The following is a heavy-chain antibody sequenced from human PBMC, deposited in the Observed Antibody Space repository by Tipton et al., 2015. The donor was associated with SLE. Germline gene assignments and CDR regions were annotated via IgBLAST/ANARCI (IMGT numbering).Heavy chain of an antibody. J-gene: IGHJ6*02. CDR2: IYHYGGT. D-gene: IGHD6-19*01. Sequence: TLSLTCAVSGGSIRSSNWWSWVRQPPGKGLEWIGEIYHYGGTNSNPSLKSRVTISIDTSKKRFSLKLSSVTAAGTAVYYCARGRGTSSGWGKYYYYGLDVWGQGTTVTVSS. V-gene: IGHV4-4*02. CDR3: ARGRGTSSGWGKYYYYGLDV. CDR1: GGSIRSSNW.